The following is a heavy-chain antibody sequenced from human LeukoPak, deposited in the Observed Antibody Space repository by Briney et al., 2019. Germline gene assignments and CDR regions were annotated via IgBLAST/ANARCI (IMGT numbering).Heavy chain of an antibody. CDR1: GGSFSGYY. Sequence: PSETLSLTCAVYGGSFSGYYWSWIRQAPGKGLEWVSSISSSSSYIYYADSVKGRFTISRDNAKNSLYLQMNSLRAEDTAVYYCVSTPRWGQGTLVTVSS. CDR2: ISSSSSYI. J-gene: IGHJ4*02. V-gene: IGHV3-21*01. CDR3: VSTPR.